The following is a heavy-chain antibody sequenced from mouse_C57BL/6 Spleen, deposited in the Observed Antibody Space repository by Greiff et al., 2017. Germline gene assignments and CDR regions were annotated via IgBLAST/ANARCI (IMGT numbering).Heavy chain of an antibody. J-gene: IGHJ2*01. D-gene: IGHD4-1*01. Sequence: EVMLVESEGGLVQPGSSMKLSCTASGFTFSDYYMAWVRQVPEKGLEWVANINYDGSSTYYLDSLKSRFIISRDNAKNILYLQMSSLKSEDTATYYCARDRTGTGYFDYWGQGTTLTVSS. CDR2: INYDGSST. CDR3: ARDRTGTGYFDY. CDR1: GFTFSDYY. V-gene: IGHV5-16*01.